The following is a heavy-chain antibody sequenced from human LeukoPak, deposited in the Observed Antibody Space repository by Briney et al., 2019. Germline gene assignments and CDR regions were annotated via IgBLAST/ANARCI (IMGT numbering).Heavy chain of an antibody. CDR3: ARDAVWGYYDSSGYYPLDY. CDR1: GLTFSSYS. Sequence: GGSLRLSCAASGLTFSSYSMNWVRQAPGKGLEWVSYISSSSSTIYYADSVKGRFTISRDNAKNSLYLQMNSLRAEDTAVYYCARDAVWGYYDSSGYYPLDYWGQGTLVTVSS. V-gene: IGHV3-48*01. CDR2: ISSSSSTI. D-gene: IGHD3-22*01. J-gene: IGHJ4*02.